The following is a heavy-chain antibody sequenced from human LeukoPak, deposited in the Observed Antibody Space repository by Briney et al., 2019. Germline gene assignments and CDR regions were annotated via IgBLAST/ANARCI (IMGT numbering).Heavy chain of an antibody. J-gene: IGHJ4*02. CDR1: GYTFSSYA. CDR3: ASAYGSGSYAPLSFDY. Sequence: SCKASGYTFSSYAMSWVRQAPGKGLEWVSAISGSGGSTYYADSVKGRFTISRDNSKNTLYLQMNSLRAEDTAVYYCASAYGSGSYAPLSFDYWGQGTLVTVSS. D-gene: IGHD3-10*01. CDR2: ISGSGGST. V-gene: IGHV3-23*01.